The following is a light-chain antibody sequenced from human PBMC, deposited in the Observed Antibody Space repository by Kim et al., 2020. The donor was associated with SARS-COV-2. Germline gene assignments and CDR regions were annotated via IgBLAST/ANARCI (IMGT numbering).Light chain of an antibody. V-gene: IGKV3-11*01. CDR1: QSVSSY. CDR2: DAS. J-gene: IGKJ4*01. Sequence: LSPGERATLSCRASQSVSSYLAWYQQKPGQAPRLLIYDASNRATGIPARFSGSGSGTDFTLTIGSMEPEDFAVYYCQQRGNWPLTFGGGTKVDIK. CDR3: QQRGNWPLT.